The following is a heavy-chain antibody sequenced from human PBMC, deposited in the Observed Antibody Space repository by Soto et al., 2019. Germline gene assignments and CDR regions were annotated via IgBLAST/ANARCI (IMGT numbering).Heavy chain of an antibody. CDR2: INPSGGST. D-gene: IGHD3-9*01. CDR3: ASYFRDVLTGYYNYYYGMDD. V-gene: IGHV1-46*01. J-gene: IGHJ6*01. Sequence: GASVKVSCKASGYTFTSYYMHWGRQAPGQGLEWMGIINPSGGSTSYAQKFQCRVTITRDASTSTVYMELSSRRSEDSALYYCASYFRDVLTGYYNYYYGMDDWGQGTTVSVTS. CDR1: GYTFTSYY.